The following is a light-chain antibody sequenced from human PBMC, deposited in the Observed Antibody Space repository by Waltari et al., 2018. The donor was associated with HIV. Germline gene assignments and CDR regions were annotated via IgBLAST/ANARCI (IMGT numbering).Light chain of an antibody. CDR1: QSVSSY. Sequence: EIVLTQSPATLSLSPGESATLSCRARQSVSSYLAWYQQKPGQAPRLLIYDASNRATGIPARFSGSGSGTDFTLTISSLEPEDFAVYYCQQRSKWLTFGGGTNVEI. CDR3: QQRSKWLT. CDR2: DAS. V-gene: IGKV3-11*01. J-gene: IGKJ4*01.